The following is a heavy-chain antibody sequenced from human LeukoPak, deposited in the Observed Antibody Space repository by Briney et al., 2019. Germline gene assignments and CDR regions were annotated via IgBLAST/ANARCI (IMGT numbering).Heavy chain of an antibody. V-gene: IGHV3-48*01. J-gene: IGHJ5*02. D-gene: IGHD5/OR15-5a*01. CDR3: ARSPSVSAGYWFDL. CDR1: ALTFSIYS. Sequence: GGSLRLSCAGSALTFSIYSMNWVRQVPGKGLEWVSYISSSSTTIYYADSVKGRFTISRDDAKNSLYLQMNSLRAEDTAVYFCARSPSVSAGYWFDLWGKGTLVTVSS. CDR2: ISSSSTTI.